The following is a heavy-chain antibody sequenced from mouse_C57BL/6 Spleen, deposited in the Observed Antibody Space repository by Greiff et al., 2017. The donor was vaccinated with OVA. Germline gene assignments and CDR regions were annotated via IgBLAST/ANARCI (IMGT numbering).Heavy chain of an antibody. CDR1: GFTFSSYA. Sequence: DVHLVESGGGLVKPGGSLKLSCAASGFTFSSYAMSWVRQTPEKRLEWVATISDGGSYTYYPDNVKGRFTISRDNAKNNLYLQMSHLKSEDTAMYYCARDQPGTWFAYWGQGTLVTVSA. D-gene: IGHD4-1*01. J-gene: IGHJ3*01. CDR3: ARDQPGTWFAY. V-gene: IGHV5-4*01. CDR2: ISDGGSYT.